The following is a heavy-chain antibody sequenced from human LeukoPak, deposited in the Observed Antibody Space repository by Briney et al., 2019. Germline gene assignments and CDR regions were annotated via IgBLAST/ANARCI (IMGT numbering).Heavy chain of an antibody. V-gene: IGHV1-69*13. CDR2: IIPIFGTA. Sequence: SVKVPCKASGGTFSSYAISWVRQAPGQGLEWMGGIIPIFGTANYAQKFQGRVTITADESTSTAYMELSSLRSEDTAVYYCASGGELFVKDYWGQGTLVTVSS. J-gene: IGHJ4*02. D-gene: IGHD3-10*01. CDR1: GGTFSSYA. CDR3: ASGGELFVKDY.